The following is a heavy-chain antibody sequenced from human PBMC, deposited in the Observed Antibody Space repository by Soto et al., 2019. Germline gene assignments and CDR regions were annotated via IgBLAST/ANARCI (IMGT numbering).Heavy chain of an antibody. J-gene: IGHJ3*01. CDR2: IFHGGNT. D-gene: IGHD2-15*01. Sequence: SETLSLTCAVSGFFISSGNYWGCIRKPPGKGLEWIGSIFHGGNTYYNPSLKSRVTISVDMSKNQFSLKLNSVTAADTAVYYCARARWYDAFDVWGQGTVVTVSS. CDR3: ARARWYDAFDV. V-gene: IGHV4-38-2*01. CDR1: GFFISSGNY.